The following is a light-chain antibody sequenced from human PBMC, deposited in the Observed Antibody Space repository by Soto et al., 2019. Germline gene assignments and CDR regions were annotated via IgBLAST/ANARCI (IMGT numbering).Light chain of an antibody. CDR1: QGIGSF. CDR2: GSS. Sequence: DIQMTQTPSSLSASDRDSVTITFRASQGIGSFLAWYQQKPGKVPQLLIYGSSTLQSGVPSRFRGSGSGTDFTLTISSLQPEDFATYHCQQSYSSLTFGQGTRLENK. CDR3: QQSYSSLT. V-gene: IGKV1-27*01. J-gene: IGKJ5*01.